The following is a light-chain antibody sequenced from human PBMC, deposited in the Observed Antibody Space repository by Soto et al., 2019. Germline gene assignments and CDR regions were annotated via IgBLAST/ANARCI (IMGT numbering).Light chain of an antibody. Sequence: DIQMTQSPSTLSASVGDRVTITCRASQSIGNWLAWYQHKPAKAPKLLIYKSSNFASGVPSRFSGSGSGTEFTLTINSLQPDDFATYYCQQYRNYSPYTFGQGTKLEIK. J-gene: IGKJ2*01. CDR3: QQYRNYSPYT. CDR1: QSIGNW. CDR2: KSS. V-gene: IGKV1-5*03.